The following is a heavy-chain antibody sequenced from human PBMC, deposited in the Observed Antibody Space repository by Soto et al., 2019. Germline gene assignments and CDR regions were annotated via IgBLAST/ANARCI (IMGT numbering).Heavy chain of an antibody. CDR3: AMRRIRDGMDV. Sequence: QVQLVQSGAEVKKPGSSVKVSCKASGGTFSSYAISWVRQAPGQGLEWMGGIIPIFGTATYAQQFQGRVTITADESTSTAYMELSSQRSEATAVYYCAMRRIRDGMDVWGQGTTVTVSS. CDR1: GGTFSSYA. J-gene: IGHJ6*02. V-gene: IGHV1-69*01. D-gene: IGHD2-15*01. CDR2: IIPIFGTA.